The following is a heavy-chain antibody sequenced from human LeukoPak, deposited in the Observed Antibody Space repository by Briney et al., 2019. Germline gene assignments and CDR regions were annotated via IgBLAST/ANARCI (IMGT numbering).Heavy chain of an antibody. CDR1: GFTFSSYW. Sequence: GGSLRLSCAASGFTFSSYWMSWVRQAPGKGLEWVANIKQDGSEKHYVDSVKGRFTISRDNAKNSLYLQMNSLRAEDTAVYYCARGKSGYAFDIWGQGTMVTVSS. CDR3: ARGKSGYAFDI. V-gene: IGHV3-7*01. CDR2: IKQDGSEK. J-gene: IGHJ3*02. D-gene: IGHD3-3*01.